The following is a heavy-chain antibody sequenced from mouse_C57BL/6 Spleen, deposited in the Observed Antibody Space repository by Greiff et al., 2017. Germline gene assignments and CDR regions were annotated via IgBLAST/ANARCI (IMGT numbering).Heavy chain of an antibody. J-gene: IGHJ2*01. Sequence: VQLQQSGAELVRPGASVKLSCKASGYTFTDYYINWVKQRPGQGLEWIARIYPGSGNTYYNEKFKGKATLTAEKSSSTAYMQLSSLTSADSAVYFCARSGAARASYYFDYWGQGTTLTVSS. CDR2: IYPGSGNT. D-gene: IGHD6-1*01. CDR1: GYTFTDYY. V-gene: IGHV1-76*01. CDR3: ARSGAARASYYFDY.